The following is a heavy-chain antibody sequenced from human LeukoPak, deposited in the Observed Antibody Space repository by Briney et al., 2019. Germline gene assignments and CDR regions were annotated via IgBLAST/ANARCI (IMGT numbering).Heavy chain of an antibody. CDR2: INRDGSST. Sequence: PGGSLRLSCAACGFTFSSYWMHWVRQAPGKGLVWVSRINRDGSSTSYADSVKGRFTISRDNAKNTLYLQMNSLRAEDTAVYYCAREGPPYYDFWSGYHNWFDPWGQGTLVTVSS. CDR3: AREGPPYYDFWSGYHNWFDP. D-gene: IGHD3-3*01. J-gene: IGHJ5*02. V-gene: IGHV3-74*01. CDR1: GFTFSSYW.